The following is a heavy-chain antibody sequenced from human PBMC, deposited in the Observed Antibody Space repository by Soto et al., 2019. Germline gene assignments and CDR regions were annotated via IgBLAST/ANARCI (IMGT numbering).Heavy chain of an antibody. J-gene: IGHJ5*02. Sequence: QLQLQESGPGLVKPSETLSLTCTVSGGSISSSSYYWGWIRQPPGKGLEWIGSIYYSGSTYYNPSLKSRVTISVDPSKNQFSLMLSSVTAADTAVYYCARLSPYSSSSVWFDPWGQGTLVTVSS. CDR2: IYYSGST. V-gene: IGHV4-39*01. CDR1: GGSISSSSYY. CDR3: ARLSPYSSSSVWFDP. D-gene: IGHD6-6*01.